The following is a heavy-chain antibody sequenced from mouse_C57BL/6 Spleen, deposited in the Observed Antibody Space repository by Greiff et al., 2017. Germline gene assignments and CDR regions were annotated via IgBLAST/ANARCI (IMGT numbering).Heavy chain of an antibody. V-gene: IGHV1-82*01. D-gene: IGHD1-1*01. CDR1: GYAFSSSW. CDR2: IYPGDGDT. J-gene: IGHJ4*01. CDR3: ARTVAPYAMDY. Sequence: VQLQQSGPELVKPGASVKISCKASGYAFSSSWMIWVKQRPGKGLEWIGRIYPGDGDTNYNGKFKGKATLTADKSSSTAYMQLSSLTSEDSAVYFCARTVAPYAMDYWGQGTSVTVSS.